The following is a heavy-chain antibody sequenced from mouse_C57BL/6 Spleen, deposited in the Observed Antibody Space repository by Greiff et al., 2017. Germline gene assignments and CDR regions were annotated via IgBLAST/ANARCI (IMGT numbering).Heavy chain of an antibody. J-gene: IGHJ1*03. CDR3: ARAYYSNYWYFDV. CDR2: FHPYNDDT. D-gene: IGHD2-5*01. Sequence: VQLKESGAELVKPGASVKMSCKASGYTFTTYPIEWMKQNHGKSLEWIGNFHPYNDDTKYNEKFKGKATLTVEKSSSTVYLELSRLTSDDSAVYYCARAYYSNYWYFDVWGTGTTVTVSS. CDR1: GYTFTTYP. V-gene: IGHV1-47*01.